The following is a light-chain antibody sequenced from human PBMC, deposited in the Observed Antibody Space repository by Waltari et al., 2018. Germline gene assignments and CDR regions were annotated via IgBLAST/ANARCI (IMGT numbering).Light chain of an antibody. V-gene: IGKV4-1*01. J-gene: IGKJ2*01. CDR1: QSVLYSSNNKNY. CDR3: QQYYSIPYT. CDR2: WAS. Sequence: DIVMTQSPDSLAVSLGERAPIKCKSSQSVLYSSNNKNYLAWYQQKPGQPPKLLIYWASTRESGVPDRFSGSGSGTDFTLTISSLQAEDVAVYYCQQYYSIPYTFGQGTKLEIK.